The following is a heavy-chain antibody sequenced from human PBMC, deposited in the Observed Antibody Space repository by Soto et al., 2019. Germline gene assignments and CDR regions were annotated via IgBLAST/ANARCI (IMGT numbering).Heavy chain of an antibody. D-gene: IGHD1-26*01. V-gene: IGHV4-59*01. CDR2: IYYTGST. CDR1: GGSTSSYY. Sequence: SETLSLTCTVSGGSTSSYYWSWIRQPPGKGLEWIGYIYYTGSTNYNPSLKSRVTISVDTSKNQFSLKLSSVTAADTAVYYCARDSGTWVFDYWGQGTLVTVSS. CDR3: ARDSGTWVFDY. J-gene: IGHJ4*02.